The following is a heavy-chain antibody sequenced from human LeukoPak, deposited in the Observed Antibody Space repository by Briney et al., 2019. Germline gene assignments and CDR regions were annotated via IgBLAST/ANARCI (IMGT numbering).Heavy chain of an antibody. CDR2: IYYSGST. CDR3: ARGSVVYYYDSSGYLFDY. V-gene: IGHV4-39*07. Sequence: SETLSLTCTVSGGSISSSSYYWGWIRQPPGKGLEWIGSIYYSGSTYYNPSLKSRVTISVDTSKNQFSLKLSSVTAADTAVYYCARGSVVYYYDSSGYLFDYWGQGTLVTVSS. CDR1: GGSISSSSYY. D-gene: IGHD3-22*01. J-gene: IGHJ4*02.